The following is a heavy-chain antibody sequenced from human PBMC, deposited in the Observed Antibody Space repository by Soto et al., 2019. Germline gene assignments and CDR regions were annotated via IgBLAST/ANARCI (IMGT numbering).Heavy chain of an antibody. CDR1: GFTFNTAW. V-gene: IGHV3-15*07. Sequence: EVQLVESGGGLLKPGESLRLSCAASGFTFNTAWMNWVRQAPGKGLEWVGRIRTKTDGGTTAYAATVQDRFTISRDDTKNTMYLQMNRHKTEDTAIYYCNKCLNSDDWGQGTLVTVSS. CDR3: NKCLNSDD. CDR2: IRTKTDGGTT. J-gene: IGHJ4*02.